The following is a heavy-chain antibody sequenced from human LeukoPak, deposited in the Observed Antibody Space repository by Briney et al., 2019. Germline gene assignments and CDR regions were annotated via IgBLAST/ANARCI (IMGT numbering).Heavy chain of an antibody. CDR2: INHSGYT. D-gene: IGHD3-22*01. J-gene: IGHJ4*02. Sequence: SETLSLTCAVYGESSFSSYYWSWIRQTPGGALEWIGEINHSGYTNYNPSLKSRVTLSIDTSKNQFSLRVTSVTAADAAVYYCSRQVVGNDYWGQGTGDTVSS. CDR1: GESSFSSYY. CDR3: SRQVVGNDY. V-gene: IGHV4-34*01.